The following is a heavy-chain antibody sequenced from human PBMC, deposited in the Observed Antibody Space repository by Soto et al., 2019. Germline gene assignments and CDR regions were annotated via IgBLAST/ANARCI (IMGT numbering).Heavy chain of an antibody. D-gene: IGHD2-2*01. Sequence: GESLKISCKGSVYSFTSYWISWVRQMPGKGLEWMGRIDPSDSYTNYSPSFQGHVTISADKSISTAYLQWSSLKASDTAMYYCARHKGYQFYFDYWGQGTLVTVSS. CDR3: ARHKGYQFYFDY. V-gene: IGHV5-10-1*01. J-gene: IGHJ4*02. CDR2: IDPSDSYT. CDR1: VYSFTSYW.